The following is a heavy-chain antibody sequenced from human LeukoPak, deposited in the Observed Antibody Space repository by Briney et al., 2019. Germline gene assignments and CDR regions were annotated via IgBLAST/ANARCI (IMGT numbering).Heavy chain of an antibody. J-gene: IGHJ2*01. CDR1: GFTFSSYG. D-gene: IGHD2-21*02. V-gene: IGHV3-23*01. CDR2: ISGSGGST. CDR3: AKEEVETYCGGDCRNWYFDL. Sequence: GGSLRLSCAASGFTFSSYGMSWVRQAPGKGLEWVSAISGSGGSTYYADSVKGRFTISRDNSKNTLYLQMNSLRAEDTAVYYCAKEEVETYCGGDCRNWYFDLWGRGTLVTVSS.